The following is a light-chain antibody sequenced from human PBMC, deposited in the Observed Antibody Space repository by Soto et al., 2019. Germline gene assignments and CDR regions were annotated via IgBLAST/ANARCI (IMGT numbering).Light chain of an antibody. V-gene: IGKV3-20*01. J-gene: IGKJ4*01. CDR2: GAS. CDR3: QQYDSRPLT. Sequence: VLTHVPGTMSLSRGERATLSCRASQSVSNNYLAWYQQKPGQAPRLVIFGASNRATGIPDRFSASGSGTEFTLTISRLEPEDVAVYYCQQYDSRPLTFGGGTKVDIK. CDR1: QSVSNNY.